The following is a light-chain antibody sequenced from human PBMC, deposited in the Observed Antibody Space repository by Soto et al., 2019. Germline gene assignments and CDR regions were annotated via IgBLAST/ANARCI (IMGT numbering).Light chain of an antibody. CDR1: QGISRW. J-gene: IGKJ5*01. CDR2: DAS. CDR3: QQYNTYST. V-gene: IGKV1-5*01. Sequence: IQMTQSPSSLSASVGARVPITCRASQGISRWLAWYQQKPGKAPKALIYDASTLRSGVPSRFSGGGSGTEFTLTISSLQPDDFATYYCQQYNTYSTFGQGTRLEIK.